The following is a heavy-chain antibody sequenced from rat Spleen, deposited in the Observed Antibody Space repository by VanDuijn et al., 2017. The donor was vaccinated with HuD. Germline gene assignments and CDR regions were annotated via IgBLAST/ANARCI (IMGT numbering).Heavy chain of an antibody. Sequence: EVQLVESGGGLVQPGRSLKLSCAASGFTFSNYDMAWVRQAPTQGLEWVATIGSSGGSIFYRDSVKGRFTISRDNAKSTLYLQMNSLRAEDTATYYCTRDSDIPTYFFDYWGQGVMVTVSS. CDR1: GFTFSNYD. J-gene: IGHJ2*01. CDR2: IGSSGGSI. V-gene: IGHV5-27*01. CDR3: TRDSDIPTYFFDY. D-gene: IGHD2-1*01.